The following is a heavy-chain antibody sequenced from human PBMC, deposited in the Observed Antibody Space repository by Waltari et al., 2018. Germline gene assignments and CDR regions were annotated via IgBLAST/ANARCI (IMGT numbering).Heavy chain of an antibody. CDR2: INWSGSGV. Sequence: QLVDSGGGLVQPGRSLRLSCAVSGFKFDDHAMHWVRQTPGKGMGWRAGINWSGSGVEYVGSVKGRFTISRDNDKNRLYLQMNSLRVDDTALYYCVRSSSRYNWNLAEGAFDIWGQGTLVTVSS. CDR3: VRSSSRYNWNLAEGAFDI. CDR1: GFKFDDHA. D-gene: IGHD1-20*01. V-gene: IGHV3-9*01. J-gene: IGHJ3*02.